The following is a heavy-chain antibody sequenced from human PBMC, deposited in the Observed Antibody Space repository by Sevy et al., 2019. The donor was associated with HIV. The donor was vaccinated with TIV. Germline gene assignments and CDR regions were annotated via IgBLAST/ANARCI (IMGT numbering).Heavy chain of an antibody. CDR2: IVVGSGNT. J-gene: IGHJ6*02. V-gene: IGHV1-58*01. CDR3: AAGVVGATNPLYYYYYGMDV. Sequence: ASVKVSCKASGFTFTSSAVQWVRQARGQRLEWIGWIVVGSGNTNYAQKFQERVTITRDMSTSTAYMELSSLRSEDTAVYYSAAGVVGATNPLYYYYYGMDVWGQGTTVTVSS. D-gene: IGHD1-26*01. CDR1: GFTFTSSA.